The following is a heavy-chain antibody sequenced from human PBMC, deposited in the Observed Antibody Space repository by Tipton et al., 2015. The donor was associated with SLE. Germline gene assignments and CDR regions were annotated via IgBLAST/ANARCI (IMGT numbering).Heavy chain of an antibody. V-gene: IGHV3-23*01. D-gene: IGHD4-17*01. Sequence: SLRLSCAASGFTFNTYAMSWVRQAPGRGLEWVSGFGGTDGSAYYTDSVRGRFTISRDISRNTLYLEMNSLRADDSAVYYCAKGRRGYAVTDFDPWGQGTLVTVSS. CDR1: GFTFNTYA. CDR3: AKGRRGYAVTDFDP. CDR2: FGGTDGSA. J-gene: IGHJ5*02.